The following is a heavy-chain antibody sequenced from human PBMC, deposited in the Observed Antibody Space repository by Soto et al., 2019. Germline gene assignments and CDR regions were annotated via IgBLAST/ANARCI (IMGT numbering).Heavy chain of an antibody. V-gene: IGHV1-2*02. CDR1: GYTFAGYY. CDR3: ARLTGIAAAGWFDP. D-gene: IGHD6-13*01. J-gene: IGHJ5*02. Sequence: ASVKVSCKASGYTFAGYYMHWVRQAPGQGLEWMGWINPNSGGTNYAQKFQGRVTMTRDTSISTAYMELSRLRSDDTAVYYCARLTGIAAAGWFDPWGQGTLVTVSS. CDR2: INPNSGGT.